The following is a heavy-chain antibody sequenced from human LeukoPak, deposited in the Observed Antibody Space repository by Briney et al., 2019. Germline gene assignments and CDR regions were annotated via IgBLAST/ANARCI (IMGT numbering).Heavy chain of an antibody. V-gene: IGHV3-21*01. CDR2: ISSSSGYI. CDR3: ARGRSSTSFHYFDY. Sequence: GGSLRLSCAASGFTFSSYSMNLVRQAPGKGLEWVSSISSSSGYIYYADSVKGRFTISRDNAKNSLYLQMNSLRAEDTAVYYCARGRSSTSFHYFDYWGQGTLVTVSS. D-gene: IGHD2-2*01. CDR1: GFTFSSYS. J-gene: IGHJ4*02.